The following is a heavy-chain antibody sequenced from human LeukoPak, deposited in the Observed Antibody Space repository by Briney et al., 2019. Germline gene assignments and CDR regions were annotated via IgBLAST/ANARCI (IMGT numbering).Heavy chain of an antibody. CDR1: DYSISSGYY. CDR2: IYHSGST. Sequence: SQTLSLTCSVSDYSISSGYYWGWIRQPPGKGLEWIGSIYHSGSTYYNPSLKSRVTISVDTSKNQFSLKLSSVTAADTAVYYCARAVTYYYDSSGYSETYYFDYWGQGTLVTVSS. CDR3: ARAVTYYYDSSGYSETYYFDY. J-gene: IGHJ4*02. V-gene: IGHV4-38-2*02. D-gene: IGHD3-22*01.